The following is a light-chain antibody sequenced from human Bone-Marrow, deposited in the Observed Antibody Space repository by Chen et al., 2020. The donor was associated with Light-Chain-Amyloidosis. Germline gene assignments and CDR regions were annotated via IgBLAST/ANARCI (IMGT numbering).Light chain of an antibody. J-gene: IGKJ2*01. CDR1: QSVLYSSNNKNY. Sequence: DIVMTQSPDSLAVSLGERATINCKSSQSVLYSSNNKNYLAWYQQKPGQPPKLLIYWASTRESGVPYRFSGSGSGTDVTLTISSLQAEDVAIYYCQQYYSTPPYTFGQGTKLDIK. CDR2: WAS. CDR3: QQYYSTPPYT. V-gene: IGKV4-1*01.